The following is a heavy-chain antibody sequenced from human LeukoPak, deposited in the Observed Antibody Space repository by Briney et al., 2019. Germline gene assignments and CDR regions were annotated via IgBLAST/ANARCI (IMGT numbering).Heavy chain of an antibody. Sequence: GGSLRLSCAASGFXFITYAISWVRQAPGKGLEWVSAISGSGGNTYYADSVKGRFTISRDNSKNTLYLQMNSLRAEDTAVYYCAKQLGYCSDGNCYFDFWGQGTLVTVSS. V-gene: IGHV3-23*01. D-gene: IGHD2-15*01. CDR3: AKQLGYCSDGNCYFDF. CDR1: GFXFITYA. J-gene: IGHJ4*02. CDR2: ISGSGGNT.